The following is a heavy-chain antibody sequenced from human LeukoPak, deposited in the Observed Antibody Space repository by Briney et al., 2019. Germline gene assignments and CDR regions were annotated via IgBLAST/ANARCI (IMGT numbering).Heavy chain of an antibody. J-gene: IGHJ3*02. CDR3: ASLDAFDI. Sequence: GGSLRLSCAASGFTFSSYGMHWVRQAPGKGLEWVAVISYDGSNKYYADSVKGRFTISRDNSKNTLYLQMNSLRAEDTAVYYCASLDAFDIWGQGTMVTVSS. CDR2: ISYDGSNK. V-gene: IGHV3-30*03. CDR1: GFTFSSYG.